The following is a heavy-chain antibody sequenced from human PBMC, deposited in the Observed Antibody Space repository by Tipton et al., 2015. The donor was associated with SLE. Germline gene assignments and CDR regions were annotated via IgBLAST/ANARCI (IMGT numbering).Heavy chain of an antibody. CDR3: ARDRDYYDSSGLLLEGFDV. CDR1: GGSISSYY. D-gene: IGHD3-22*01. Sequence: TLSLTCTVSGGSISSYYWGWFRQPPGKGLEWIGDIYYSGSTNYNPSLKSRVTISVDTSKNHFSLKLSSVTAADTAVYYCARDRDYYDSSGLLLEGFDVWGQGTMVTVSS. CDR2: IYYSGST. V-gene: IGHV4-59*12. J-gene: IGHJ3*01.